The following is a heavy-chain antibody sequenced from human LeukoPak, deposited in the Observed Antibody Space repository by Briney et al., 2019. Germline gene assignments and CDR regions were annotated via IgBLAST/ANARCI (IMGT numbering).Heavy chain of an antibody. J-gene: IGHJ6*03. CDR1: GYTFTNYA. D-gene: IGHD3-10*01. V-gene: IGHV7-4-1*02. CDR2: IHPSTGNP. CDR3: ARVRSDPRYYGSGSLPSGYYMDV. Sequence: ASVRVSCKASGYTFTNYAMNWVRQAPGQGLEWMGWIHPSTGNPTYAQDFTGRFVFSLDTSVSTTYLQISSLKAEDTAVYYCARVRSDPRYYGSGSLPSGYYMDVWGKGTTVTVSS.